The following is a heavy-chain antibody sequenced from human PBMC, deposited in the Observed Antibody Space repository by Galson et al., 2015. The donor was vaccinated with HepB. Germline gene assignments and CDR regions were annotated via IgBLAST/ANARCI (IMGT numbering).Heavy chain of an antibody. Sequence: SVKVSCKASGGAFNTHTISWVRQAPGRGLEWMGRIIPVPGTVNYAQKFQGRATIVADKSTSTAYMELSNLRSEDTTVYYCARGGLGGLKEFYYWGQGTLVTVSS. D-gene: IGHD2-15*01. CDR2: IIPVPGTV. V-gene: IGHV1-69*08. CDR1: GGAFNTHT. CDR3: ARGGLGGLKEFYY. J-gene: IGHJ4*02.